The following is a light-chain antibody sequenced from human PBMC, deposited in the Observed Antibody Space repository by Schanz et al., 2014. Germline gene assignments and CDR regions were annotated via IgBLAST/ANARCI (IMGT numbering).Light chain of an antibody. CDR3: QQYDSYSIT. Sequence: IQMTQSPSSLSASVGDRITITCRASQSIGTYLNWYQLKPGKAPNLLIYAASILQNGAPSRFSGSGSGTDFTLTISSLQPEDFATYYCQQYDSYSITFGQGTRLEIK. V-gene: IGKV1-39*01. CDR1: QSIGTY. J-gene: IGKJ5*01. CDR2: AAS.